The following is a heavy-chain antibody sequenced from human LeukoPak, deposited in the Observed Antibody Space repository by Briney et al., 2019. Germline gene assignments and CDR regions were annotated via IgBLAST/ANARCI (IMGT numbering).Heavy chain of an antibody. J-gene: IGHJ4*02. V-gene: IGHV3-74*01. CDR1: GFTFSSYW. D-gene: IGHD7-27*01. CDR2: INSDGSST. Sequence: GGSLRLSSAASGFTFSSYWMHWVRQAPGKGLVWVSRINSDGSSTNYADSVKGRFTISRDNAKNTLHLQVKSLRAEDTAVYYCARGPSGWGSLDSWGQGALVTVSS. CDR3: ARGPSGWGSLDS.